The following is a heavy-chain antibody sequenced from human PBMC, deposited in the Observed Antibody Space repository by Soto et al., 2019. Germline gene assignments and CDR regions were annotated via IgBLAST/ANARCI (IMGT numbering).Heavy chain of an antibody. CDR3: EREVEVHTPGFGA. J-gene: IGHJ5*02. CDR2: ISPMFHKA. V-gene: IGHV1-69*01. Sequence: QLQLVQSGTEVKKPGSSVTVSCKASGGTFGNYAINWLRQAPGQGLQWMGDISPMFHKANYEQTFQGRVSITADESTNTVYMELSSLTSEETAIYYCEREVEVHTPGFGAWGQGTLVTVSS. D-gene: IGHD2-2*01. CDR1: GGTFGNYA.